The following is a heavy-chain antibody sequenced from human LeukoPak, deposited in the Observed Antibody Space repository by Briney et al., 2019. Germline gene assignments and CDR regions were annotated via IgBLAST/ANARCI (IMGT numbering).Heavy chain of an antibody. D-gene: IGHD6-19*01. Sequence: GSLRLSCAASGFTFSSYGMYWVRQAPGKGLEWVAFTRYDGSNKYYADSVRGRLTLSRDNSKNTLYLKMNSLRAEDTAVYYCARYSAGTLAHAFDIWGQGTLVTVSS. J-gene: IGHJ4*02. CDR3: ARYSAGTLAHAFDI. V-gene: IGHV3-30*02. CDR1: GFTFSSYG. CDR2: TRYDGSNK.